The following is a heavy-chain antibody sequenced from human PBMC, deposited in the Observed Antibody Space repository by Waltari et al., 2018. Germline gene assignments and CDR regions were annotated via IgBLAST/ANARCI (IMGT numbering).Heavy chain of an antibody. CDR1: GGSIRGPY. Sequence: QVQLQESGPGLVKPSETLSPTCRVSGGSIRGPYWSWLRQSPEPGLGWIGFIYIGGCTNYNPSLKSRVTISADASKNQVFLKLTSATAADTAVYFCARRRYDSSGYYHATGYYFDKWGQGVQVTVSS. CDR2: IYIGGCT. D-gene: IGHD3-22*01. CDR3: ARRRYDSSGYYHATGYYFDK. V-gene: IGHV4-4*08. J-gene: IGHJ4*02.